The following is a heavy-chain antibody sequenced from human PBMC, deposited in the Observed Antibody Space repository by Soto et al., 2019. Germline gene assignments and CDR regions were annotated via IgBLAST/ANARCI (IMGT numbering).Heavy chain of an antibody. D-gene: IGHD2-2*01. CDR2: INHSGST. J-gene: IGHJ5*02. CDR1: GGSFSGYY. V-gene: IGHV4-34*01. CDR3: AREQDIVVVPAAYNWFDP. Sequence: SETLSLTCAVYGGSFSGYYWSWIRQPPWKGLEWIGEINHSGSTNYNPSLKGRVTISVDTSKNQFSLKLSSVTAADTAVYYCAREQDIVVVPAAYNWFDPWGQGTLVTVSS.